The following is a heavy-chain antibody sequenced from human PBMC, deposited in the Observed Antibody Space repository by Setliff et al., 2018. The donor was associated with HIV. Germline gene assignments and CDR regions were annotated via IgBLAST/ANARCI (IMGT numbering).Heavy chain of an antibody. J-gene: IGHJ3*02. CDR1: GGSISSYY. Sequence: SETLSLTCTVSGGSISSYYWSWIRQPPGKGLEWIGYIYTSGSTNYNPSLKSRVTISVDTSKNQFSLKLSSVTAADTAVYYCARGDDYSNYVAFDIWGQGTMVT. V-gene: IGHV4-4*08. CDR2: IYTSGST. D-gene: IGHD4-4*01. CDR3: ARGDDYSNYVAFDI.